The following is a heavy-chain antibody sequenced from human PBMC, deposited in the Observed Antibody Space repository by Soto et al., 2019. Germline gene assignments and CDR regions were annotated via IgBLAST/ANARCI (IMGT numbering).Heavy chain of an antibody. D-gene: IGHD1-1*01. CDR3: ARWEQPLFEY. V-gene: IGHV3-30*09. Sequence: QVQLVESGGGVVQPGRSLRLSCAASGFSVSAYTVHWVRQAPGKGLEWVAVISSDGKHKYYTDSVKGRFAISRDTSTNTVFLQMNSLGTEDTAVYYCARWEQPLFEYWGQGTLVTVSS. CDR1: GFSVSAYT. CDR2: ISSDGKHK. J-gene: IGHJ4*02.